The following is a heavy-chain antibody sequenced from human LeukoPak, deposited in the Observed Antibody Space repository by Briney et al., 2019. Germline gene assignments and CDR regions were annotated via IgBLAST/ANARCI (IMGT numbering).Heavy chain of an antibody. V-gene: IGHV3-48*02. D-gene: IGHD3-10*01. CDR3: ARSPGFGDYPPYCYAMDV. Sequence: GGSLRLSCAASGFTFSTYSMDWVRQAPGKGLEWVSSISISSSTIYYADSVEVRFTISRDNAKNSLYLQMNSLRDEDTAVYYCARSPGFGDYPPYCYAMDVWGQGTTATVSS. CDR1: GFTFSTYS. CDR2: ISISSSTI. J-gene: IGHJ6*02.